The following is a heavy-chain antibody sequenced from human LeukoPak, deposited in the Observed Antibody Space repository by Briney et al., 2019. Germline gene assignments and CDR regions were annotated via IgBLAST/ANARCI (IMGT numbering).Heavy chain of an antibody. V-gene: IGHV4-39*01. D-gene: IGHD3-3*01. J-gene: IGHJ4*02. Sequence: PSETLSLTCTVSGGSISSSSYYWGWIRQPPGKGLEWIGSIYHSGSTYYNPSLKSRVTISIDTSKNQFSLKLSSVTAADTAVYYCARHYDFWSGLGSFDYWGQGTLVTVSS. CDR2: IYHSGST. CDR1: GGSISSSSYY. CDR3: ARHYDFWSGLGSFDY.